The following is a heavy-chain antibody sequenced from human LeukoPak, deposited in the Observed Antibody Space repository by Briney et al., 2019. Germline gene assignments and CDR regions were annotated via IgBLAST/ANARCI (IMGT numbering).Heavy chain of an antibody. Sequence: HPEGSLRLSCAASGFTFSSYGMHWVRQAPGKGLEWVAVISYDGSNKYYADSVKGRFTISRDNSKNTLYLQMNSLRAEDTAVYYCARRAGAYSHPYDYWGQGTLVTVSS. CDR2: ISYDGSNK. J-gene: IGHJ4*02. CDR3: ARRAGAYSHPYDY. CDR1: GFTFSSYG. D-gene: IGHD4/OR15-4a*01. V-gene: IGHV3-30*03.